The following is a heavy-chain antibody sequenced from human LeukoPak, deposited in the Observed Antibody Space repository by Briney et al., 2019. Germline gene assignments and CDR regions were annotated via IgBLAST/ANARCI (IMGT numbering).Heavy chain of an antibody. CDR1: GHTLTELS. Sequence: ASVKVSCKISGHTLTELSIHWVRQAPGKGLEWMGGFDTQEGETIFAQNFQGRVIMTEDTSSDTAYMELSSLTSEDTAVYYCATPPVWFGEFMSGNSILGYFQDWGQGTLVTVSS. V-gene: IGHV1-24*01. CDR3: ATPPVWFGEFMSGNSILGYFQD. D-gene: IGHD3-10*01. J-gene: IGHJ1*01. CDR2: FDTQEGET.